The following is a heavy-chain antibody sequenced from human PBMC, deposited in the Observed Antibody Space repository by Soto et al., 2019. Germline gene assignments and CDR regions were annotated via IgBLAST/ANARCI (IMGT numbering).Heavy chain of an antibody. CDR1: VYSISSNNW. V-gene: IGHV4-28*01. J-gene: IGHJ4*02. CDR3: AISPQRRVVDY. Sequence: SETLSLTCAVSVYSISSNNWWGWIRQPPGEGLEWIGYIHYSGSTYYNPSLKSRVTMSVDTSKNQFSLKLSSVTAVHTAVYYCAISPQRRVVDYWGEG. CDR2: IHYSGST. D-gene: IGHD1-1*01.